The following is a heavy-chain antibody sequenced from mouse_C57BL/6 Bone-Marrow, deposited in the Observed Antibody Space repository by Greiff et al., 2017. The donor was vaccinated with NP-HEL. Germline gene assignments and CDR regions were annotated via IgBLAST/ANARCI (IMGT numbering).Heavy chain of an antibody. CDR2: IYPSDSET. CDR1: GYTFTSYW. CDR3: AGSLYSFAY. V-gene: IGHV1-61*01. D-gene: IGHD2-1*01. Sequence: QVQLQQPGPELVRPGSSVKLSCKASGYTFTSYWMDWVKQRPGQGLEWIGNIYPSDSETHYNQKFKDKATLTVDKSSSTAYMQLSSLTSEDSAVYYCAGSLYSFAYWGQGTLVTVSA. J-gene: IGHJ3*01.